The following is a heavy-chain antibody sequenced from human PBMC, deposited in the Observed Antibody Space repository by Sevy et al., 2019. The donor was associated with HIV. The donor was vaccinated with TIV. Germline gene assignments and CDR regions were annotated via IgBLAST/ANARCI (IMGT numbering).Heavy chain of an antibody. D-gene: IGHD6-19*01. V-gene: IGHV4-39*01. CDR2: IYHSGNT. J-gene: IGHJ4*02. Sequence: SETLSLTCSVSGGSITSNNYYWGWIRQPPGKGLEWIGSIYHSGNTYYNPSLKSRVTVSVDTSRSHFSVKVTSVAASDSAAYFFASQPGYRSTYYGFSLSRTFDSWGPGTLVTVSS. CDR3: ASQPGYRSTYYGFSLSRTFDS. CDR1: GGSITSNNYY.